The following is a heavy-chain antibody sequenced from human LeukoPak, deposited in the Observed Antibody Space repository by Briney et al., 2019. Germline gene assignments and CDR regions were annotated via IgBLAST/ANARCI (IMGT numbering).Heavy chain of an antibody. J-gene: IGHJ4*02. D-gene: IGHD6-6*01. CDR2: IIPIFGTA. V-gene: IGHV1-69*13. Sequence: SVKVSCKASGYTFTSYGISWVRQAPGQGLEWMGGIIPIFGTANYAQKFQGRVTITADESTSTAYMELSSLRSEDAAVYYCARAEWRQQLFPFDYWGQGTLVTVSS. CDR1: GYTFTSYG. CDR3: ARAEWRQQLFPFDY.